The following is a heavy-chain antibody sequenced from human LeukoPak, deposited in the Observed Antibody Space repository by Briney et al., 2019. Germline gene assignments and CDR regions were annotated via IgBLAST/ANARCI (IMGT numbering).Heavy chain of an antibody. V-gene: IGHV3-13*01. D-gene: IGHD4-17*01. Sequence: PGGPLRLSCGASGLTFSSYDIHWVRHATGKGLEWVSSIGTAGDTYYPGSVKGRFTISRENAKNSLYLQMNSLRAGDTAVYYCARAPGDYGYYYYGMDVWGQGTTVTVSS. CDR3: ARAPGDYGYYYYGMDV. J-gene: IGHJ6*02. CDR2: IGTAGDT. CDR1: GLTFSSYD.